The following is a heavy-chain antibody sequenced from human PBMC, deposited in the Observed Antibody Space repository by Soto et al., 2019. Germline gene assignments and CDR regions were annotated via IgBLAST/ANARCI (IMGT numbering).Heavy chain of an antibody. V-gene: IGHV4-61*01. Sequence: QVQLQESGPGLVKPSETLSLTCTVSGVSVKSGTYYWSWIRQPPGKGLEWIGYIYHSGGTKHNPSLIVRATITVDTAENQFSLNLKSVSAAATAVYYCARDAVGGPASSFDPWGQGTLVTVSS. J-gene: IGHJ5*02. CDR3: ARDAVGGPASSFDP. CDR2: IYHSGGT. CDR1: GVSVKSGTYY. D-gene: IGHD3-10*01.